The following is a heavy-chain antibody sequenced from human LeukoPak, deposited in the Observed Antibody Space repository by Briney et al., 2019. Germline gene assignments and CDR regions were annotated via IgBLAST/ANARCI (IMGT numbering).Heavy chain of an antibody. J-gene: IGHJ4*02. V-gene: IGHV3-30*18. D-gene: IGHD2-15*01. CDR3: AKDLSVVVVALDY. Sequence: PGGSLRLSCAASGFTFSSYGMHWVRQAPGKGLEWVAVISYDGSNKYYADSVKGRFTISRDNSKNTLYLQMSSLRAEDTAVYYCAKDLSVVVVALDYWGQGTLVTVSS. CDR2: ISYDGSNK. CDR1: GFTFSSYG.